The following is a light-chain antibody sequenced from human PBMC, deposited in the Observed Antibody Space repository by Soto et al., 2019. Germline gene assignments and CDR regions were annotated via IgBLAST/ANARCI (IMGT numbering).Light chain of an antibody. V-gene: IGKV3-15*01. CDR2: GAS. Sequence: ERVMTQSPANLSVSPGESATLFCRASQSVNSNLAWYQQKPGQAPRLLLYGASTRATGIPARFSGSRSGTEFTLTIRSLQSQDFAVYYCQQYNNWPPVFGGGPKVDIK. J-gene: IGKJ4*01. CDR3: QQYNNWPPV. CDR1: QSVNSN.